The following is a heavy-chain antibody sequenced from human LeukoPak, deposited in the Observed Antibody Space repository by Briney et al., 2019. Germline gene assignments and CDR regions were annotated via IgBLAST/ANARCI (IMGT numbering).Heavy chain of an antibody. CDR3: ARNDSSGYFDY. D-gene: IGHD3-22*01. CDR2: VYQSGST. V-gene: IGHV4-38-2*01. J-gene: IGHJ4*02. CDR1: AHSISSGKY. Sequence: SETLSLTCVLSAHSISSGKYWCWIRQPPGKRREWIGSVYQSGSTHNSPSLKSRVTISVDTAKNQFSLKLRSVSAADTDVDYCARNDSSGYFDYWGQGTLVTVSS.